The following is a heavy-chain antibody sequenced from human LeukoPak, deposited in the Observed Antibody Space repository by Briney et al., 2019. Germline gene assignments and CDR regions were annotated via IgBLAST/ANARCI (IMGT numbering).Heavy chain of an antibody. CDR2: ISYDGSNK. D-gene: IGHD6-13*01. CDR3: AKDRGSSWFRGIFDY. CDR1: GFTFSSYG. J-gene: IGHJ4*02. Sequence: GRSLRLSCAASGFTFSSYGMHWVRQAPGKGLEWVAVISYDGSNKYYADSVKGRFTISRDNSKNTLYLQMNSLRAEDTAVYYCAKDRGSSWFRGIFDYWGQGTLVTVSS. V-gene: IGHV3-30*18.